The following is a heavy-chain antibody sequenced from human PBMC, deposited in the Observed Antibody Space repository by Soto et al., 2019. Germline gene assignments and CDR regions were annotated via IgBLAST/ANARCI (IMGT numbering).Heavy chain of an antibody. CDR2: ISAYNGNT. J-gene: IGHJ3*02. CDR3: ARNEMYYCGSGSYPDI. V-gene: IGHV1-18*01. D-gene: IGHD3-10*01. CDR1: GYTFTSYG. Sequence: QVQLVQSGAEVKKPGASVKVSCNASGYTFTSYGISWVRQAPGQGLEWMGWISAYNGNTNYAQKVQGRVTMTTDTSTSTAYMELRRLSSDDTAVYYCARNEMYYCGSGSYPDIWGQGTMVTVSS.